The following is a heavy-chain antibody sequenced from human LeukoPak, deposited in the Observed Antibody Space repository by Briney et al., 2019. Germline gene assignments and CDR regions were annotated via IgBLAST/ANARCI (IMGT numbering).Heavy chain of an antibody. V-gene: IGHV1-69*04. CDR1: GGTFSSYA. D-gene: IGHD3-9*01. Sequence: ASVKVSCKASGGTFSSYAISWVRQAPGQGLEWMGRIIPILGIANYAQKFQGRVTITADKSTSTAYMELSSLRSEDTAVYYCARGQIGLDYDILTGYYTPDYWGQGTLVTVSS. CDR3: ARGQIGLDYDILTGYYTPDY. J-gene: IGHJ4*02. CDR2: IIPILGIA.